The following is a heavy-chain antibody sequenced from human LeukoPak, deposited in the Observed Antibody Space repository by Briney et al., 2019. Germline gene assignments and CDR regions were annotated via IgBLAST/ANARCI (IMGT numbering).Heavy chain of an antibody. D-gene: IGHD3-3*01. J-gene: IGHJ4*02. CDR1: GVSVSSNY. CDR3: ATGGRSGVALEQ. V-gene: IGHV3-53*01. Sequence: GGSLRLSCAASGVSVSSNYMSWVRQAPGKGLEWISLIYSGGSTYYADSVMGRFTISRDSSKTTLFLQMNSLRAEDTAVYYWATGGRSGVALEQWGQGTLVTVSS. CDR2: IYSGGST.